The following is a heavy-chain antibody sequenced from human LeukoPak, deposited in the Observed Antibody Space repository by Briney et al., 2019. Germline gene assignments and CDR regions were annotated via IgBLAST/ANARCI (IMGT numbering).Heavy chain of an antibody. CDR3: AKEGTDYGDYPYFFDY. V-gene: IGHV3-30*18. D-gene: IGHD4-17*01. J-gene: IGHJ4*02. CDR2: ISFDGSRR. CDR1: GFTFSDSG. Sequence: GGSLRLSCAASGFTFSDSGMHWVRQAPGKGLEWVAIISFDGSRRFYAASVRGRFTVSRDNSKNTLFLQMDSLSADDTGVYYCAKEGTDYGDYPYFFDYWGQGTLVTVSS.